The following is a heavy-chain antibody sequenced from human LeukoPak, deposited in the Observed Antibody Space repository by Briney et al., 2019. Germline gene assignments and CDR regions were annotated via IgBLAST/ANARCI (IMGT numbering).Heavy chain of an antibody. Sequence: QSGGSLRLPCAASGFAFSSYDMSWVRKSPGKGLEWVSAISGSGGSTYYADSVKGRFTISTDNSKNTLYLQMDSLRAEDTAVYYCAKAETTSGYFWGQGTLVTVSS. J-gene: IGHJ4*02. CDR2: ISGSGGST. CDR3: AKAETTSGYF. CDR1: GFAFSSYD. V-gene: IGHV3-23*01. D-gene: IGHD1-7*01.